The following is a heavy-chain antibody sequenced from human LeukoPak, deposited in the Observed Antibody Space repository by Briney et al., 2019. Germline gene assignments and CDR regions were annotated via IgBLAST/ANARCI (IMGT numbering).Heavy chain of an antibody. J-gene: IGHJ4*02. Sequence: PGGSLTLSCAASGFTFSSYAMGWVRQAPGKGLEWVSTIRDSGAYGFYADSVKGRFTISRDNSNNLVYLQMNNLRAEDTAEYYCAKRARYNGARATDFDSWGQGTQVTVSS. CDR2: IRDSGAYG. CDR1: GFTFSSYA. D-gene: IGHD1-14*01. V-gene: IGHV3-23*01. CDR3: AKRARYNGARATDFDS.